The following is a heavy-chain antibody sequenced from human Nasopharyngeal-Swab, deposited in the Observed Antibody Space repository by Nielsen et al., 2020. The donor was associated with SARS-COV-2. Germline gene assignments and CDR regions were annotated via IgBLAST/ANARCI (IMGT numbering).Heavy chain of an antibody. CDR3: AREAAPTVAGWTRGY. CDR2: INTKTGNP. J-gene: IGHJ4*02. Sequence: ASVKVSCKASGYTFTSYARNWVRQAPGQGLEWMGWINTKTGNPTYAQGFTGRFGFSLDTSVSTAYLQISSLKAEDTAVYYCAREAAPTVAGWTRGYWGQGTLVTVSS. V-gene: IGHV7-4-1*02. CDR1: GYTFTSYA. D-gene: IGHD6-19*01.